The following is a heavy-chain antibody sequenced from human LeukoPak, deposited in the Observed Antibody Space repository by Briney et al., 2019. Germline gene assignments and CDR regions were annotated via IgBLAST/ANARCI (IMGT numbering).Heavy chain of an antibody. J-gene: IGHJ4*02. CDR3: AKDPRSGYYDSSHSC. V-gene: IGHV3-23*01. CDR1: GFTFSSYA. Sequence: PGGSLRLSCAASGFTFSSYAMRWVRQAPGKGLEWVSAISGSGGSTYYADSVKGRFTISRDNSKNTLYLQMNSLRAEDTAVYYCAKDPRSGYYDSSHSCWGQGTLVTVSS. CDR2: ISGSGGST. D-gene: IGHD3-22*01.